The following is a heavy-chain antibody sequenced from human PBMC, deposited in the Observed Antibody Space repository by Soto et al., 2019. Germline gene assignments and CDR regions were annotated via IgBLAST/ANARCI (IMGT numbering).Heavy chain of an antibody. Sequence: QVQLVQSGAEVKKPGASVKVSCKASGYTFTSYDINWVRQATGQGLEWMGWMNPNSGNTGYAQKFQGRVTMTRNTSISTAYKELSSLRSEDTAVYYCARRNYYGSGSYYYYYYYGMDVWGQGTTVTVSS. J-gene: IGHJ6*02. CDR2: MNPNSGNT. V-gene: IGHV1-8*01. CDR1: GYTFTSYD. CDR3: ARRNYYGSGSYYYYYYYGMDV. D-gene: IGHD3-10*01.